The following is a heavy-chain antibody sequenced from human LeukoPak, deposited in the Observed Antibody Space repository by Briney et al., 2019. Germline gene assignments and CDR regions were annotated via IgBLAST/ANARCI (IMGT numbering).Heavy chain of an antibody. CDR3: ASEKPFYDILTGYYNDGFDY. CDR2: INPDGSTT. D-gene: IGHD3-9*01. Sequence: GGSLRLSCAASGFSISTYWIHWVRQAPGKGLVWVSRINPDGSTTYYADSVKGRITISRDNAKNSLYLQMNSLRAEDTAVYYCASEKPFYDILTGYYNDGFDYWGQGTLVTVSS. J-gene: IGHJ4*02. V-gene: IGHV3-74*01. CDR1: GFSISTYW.